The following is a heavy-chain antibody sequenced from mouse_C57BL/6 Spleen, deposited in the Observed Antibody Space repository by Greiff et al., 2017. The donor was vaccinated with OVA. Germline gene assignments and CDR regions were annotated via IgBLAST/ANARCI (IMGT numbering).Heavy chain of an antibody. V-gene: IGHV5-9-1*02. J-gene: IGHJ3*01. CDR3: TREWGSYDYGGEFAY. CDR2: ISSGGVYI. Sequence: EVQVVESGEGLVKPGGSLKLSCAAPGFTFSSYAMSWVRQTPEKRLEWVAYISSGGVYIYYADTVKGRFTISRDNARNTLYLQMSSLKSEDTAMYYCTREWGSYDYGGEFAYWGQGTLVTVSA. CDR1: GFTFSSYA. D-gene: IGHD2-4*01.